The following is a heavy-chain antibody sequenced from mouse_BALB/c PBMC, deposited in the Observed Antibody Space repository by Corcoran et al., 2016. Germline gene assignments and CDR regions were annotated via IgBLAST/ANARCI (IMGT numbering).Heavy chain of an antibody. CDR3: ARALLRYPMDY. J-gene: IGHJ4*01. Sequence: DVQLQESGPGLVKPSQSLSLTCSVTGYSITSGYYWNWIRQFPGNKLEWMGYISYDGSNNYNPSLKNRISITRDTSKNQFFLKLNSVTTEDTATYYCARALLRYPMDYWGQGTSVTVSS. D-gene: IGHD1-1*01. CDR2: ISYDGSN. CDR1: GYSITSGYY. V-gene: IGHV3-6*02.